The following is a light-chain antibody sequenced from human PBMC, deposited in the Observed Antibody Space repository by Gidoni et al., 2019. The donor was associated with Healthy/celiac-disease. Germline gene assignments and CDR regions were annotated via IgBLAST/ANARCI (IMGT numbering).Light chain of an antibody. CDR3: QQRSNWRVT. CDR1: QSVSSY. Sequence: IVFPHSPATLSLSPGERATLSCRASQSVSSYLAWYQQKPGQAPRLLIYDASNRATGIPARFSGSGSGTDFTLTISSLEPEDFAVYYCQQRSNWRVTFGQGTRLEIK. J-gene: IGKJ5*01. V-gene: IGKV3-11*01. CDR2: DAS.